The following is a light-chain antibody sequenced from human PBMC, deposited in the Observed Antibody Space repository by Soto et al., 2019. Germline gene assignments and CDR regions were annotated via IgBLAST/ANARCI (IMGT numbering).Light chain of an antibody. V-gene: IGLV2-14*03. CDR3: SSYTSSSALVV. Sequence: QSVLTQPASVSGSPGQSITISCTGTSSDIGRYTYVSWYQQHPGKAPKLMIYDVSDRPSGVSNRFSGSKSGNTASLTISGLQTEDEAAYYSSSYTSSSALVVFGTGTKLTVL. J-gene: IGLJ1*01. CDR2: DVS. CDR1: SSDIGRYTY.